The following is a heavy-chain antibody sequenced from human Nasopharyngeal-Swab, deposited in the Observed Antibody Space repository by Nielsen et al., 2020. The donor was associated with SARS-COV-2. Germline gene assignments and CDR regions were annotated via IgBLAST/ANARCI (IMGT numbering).Heavy chain of an antibody. D-gene: IGHD2-2*02. CDR3: AKGGYCSSTSCYTLVRHMDV. CDR2: ISYDGSNK. CDR1: GFTFSSYG. V-gene: IGHV3-30*18. J-gene: IGHJ6*03. Sequence: GESLKISCAASGFTFSSYGMHWVRQAPGKGLEWVAVISYDGSNKYYTDSVKGRFTISRDNSKNTLYLQMNSLRAEDTAVYYCAKGGYCSSTSCYTLVRHMDVWGKGTTVTVSS.